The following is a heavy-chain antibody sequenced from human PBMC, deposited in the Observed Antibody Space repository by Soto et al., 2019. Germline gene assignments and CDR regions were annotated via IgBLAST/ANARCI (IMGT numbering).Heavy chain of an antibody. CDR2: IYYSGST. Sequence: SETLSLTCTVSGGSISSGDYYWSWIRQPPGKGLEWIGYIYYSGSTYYNPSLKSRVTISVDTSKNQFSLKLSSVTAADTAVYYCARTIAAANDFDYWGQGTLVTVSS. J-gene: IGHJ4*02. V-gene: IGHV4-30-4*01. CDR1: GGSISSGDYY. CDR3: ARTIAAANDFDY. D-gene: IGHD6-13*01.